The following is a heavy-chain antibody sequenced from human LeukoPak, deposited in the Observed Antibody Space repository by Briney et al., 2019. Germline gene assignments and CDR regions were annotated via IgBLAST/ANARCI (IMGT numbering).Heavy chain of an antibody. CDR2: ISGSGGST. Sequence: GGSLRLSCAASGFTFSSYAMSWVRQAPGKGLEWVSAISGSGGSTYYADSVKGRFTISRDNSKNTLYLQMNSLRAEDTAVYYCAKGGLLWFGEIIDYWGQGTLVTVSS. CDR3: AKGGLLWFGEIIDY. J-gene: IGHJ4*02. D-gene: IGHD3-10*01. V-gene: IGHV3-23*01. CDR1: GFTFSSYA.